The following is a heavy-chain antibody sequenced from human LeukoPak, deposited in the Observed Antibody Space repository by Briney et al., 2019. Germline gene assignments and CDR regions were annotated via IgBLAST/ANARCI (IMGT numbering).Heavy chain of an antibody. J-gene: IGHJ3*02. CDR2: IYYSGST. V-gene: IGHV4-59*08. D-gene: IGHD6-13*01. Sequence: PSETLSLTCTVSGGSISSYYWSWIRQPPGKGLEWIGYIYYSGSTNYNPSLKSRVTISVDTSKNQFSLKLSSVTAADTAVYYCAGRHYSSSWYRTFDIWGQGTMVTVSS. CDR1: GGSISSYY. CDR3: AGRHYSSSWYRTFDI.